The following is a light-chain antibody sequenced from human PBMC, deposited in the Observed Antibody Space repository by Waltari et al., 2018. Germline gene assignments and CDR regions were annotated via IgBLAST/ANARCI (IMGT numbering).Light chain of an antibody. CDR3: QQYGTSPRT. Sequence: ETVLTQSPGTLSLSPGERASLSCRTSQSVSSNYLAWYQQRPGQAPRLLIYGASSRAIGIPDRFSGSGSGTDFTLTISRLEPEDFAVYYCQQYGTSPRTFGQGTKVEIK. CDR2: GAS. V-gene: IGKV3-20*01. J-gene: IGKJ1*01. CDR1: QSVSSNY.